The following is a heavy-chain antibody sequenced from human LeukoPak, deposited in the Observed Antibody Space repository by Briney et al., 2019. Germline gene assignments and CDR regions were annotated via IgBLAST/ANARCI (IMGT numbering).Heavy chain of an antibody. Sequence: SVKVSCKASGGTFSSYAISWVRQAPGQGLEWMGRIIPIFGTANYAQKFQGRVTITTDESTSTAYMELSSLRSEDTAVYYRARDRGIVVVVAANNWFDPWGQGTLVTVSS. V-gene: IGHV1-69*05. CDR3: ARDRGIVVVVAANNWFDP. CDR1: GGTFSSYA. CDR2: IIPIFGTA. J-gene: IGHJ5*02. D-gene: IGHD2-15*01.